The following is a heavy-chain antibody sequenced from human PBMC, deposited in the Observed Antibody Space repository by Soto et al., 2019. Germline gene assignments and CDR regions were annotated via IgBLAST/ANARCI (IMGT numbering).Heavy chain of an antibody. CDR1: GFTFSSYS. V-gene: IGHV3-21*01. Sequence: EVQLVESGGGLVKPGGSLRLSCAASGFTFSSYSMNWVRQAPGKGLEWVSSISSSSSYIYYADSVKGRFTISRDDAKNSLYLQMNSLRAEDTAVYYCARAPDSNPYSWGQGTLVTVSS. J-gene: IGHJ4*02. CDR2: ISSSSSYI. CDR3: ARAPDSNPYS. D-gene: IGHD4-4*01.